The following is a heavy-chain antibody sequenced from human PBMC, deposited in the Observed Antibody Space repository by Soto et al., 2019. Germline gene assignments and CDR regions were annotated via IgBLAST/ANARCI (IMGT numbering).Heavy chain of an antibody. J-gene: IGHJ3*02. V-gene: IGHV5-51*01. CDR1: GYSFTSYW. CDR2: IYPGDSDT. CDR3: ARRTSGSSSWYPGPPHDAFDI. Sequence: GESLKISCKGSGYSFTSYWIGWVRQMPGKGLEWMGIIYPGDSDTRYSPSFQGQVTISADKSISTAYLQWSSLKASDTAMYYCARRTSGSSSWYPGPPHDAFDIWGQGTMVTVSS. D-gene: IGHD6-13*01.